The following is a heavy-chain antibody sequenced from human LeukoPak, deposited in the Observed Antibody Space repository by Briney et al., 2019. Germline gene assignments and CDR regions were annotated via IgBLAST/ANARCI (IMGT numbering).Heavy chain of an antibody. V-gene: IGHV4-59*01. CDR3: ARGLASGDYGDYGSNWFDP. D-gene: IGHD4-17*01. CDR2: IYYSGST. CDR1: GGSISSYY. J-gene: IGHJ5*02. Sequence: SETLSLTCTVSGGSISSYYWSWIRQPPGKGLEWIGYIYYSGSTNYNPSLKSRVTISVDTSKNQFSLKLSSVTAADTAVYYRARGLASGDYGDYGSNWFDPWGQGTLVTVSS.